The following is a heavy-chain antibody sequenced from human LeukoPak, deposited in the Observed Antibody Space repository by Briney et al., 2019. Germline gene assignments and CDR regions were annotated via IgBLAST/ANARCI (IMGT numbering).Heavy chain of an antibody. V-gene: IGHV4-39*07. Sequence: SETLSLTCTVSGGSISSSSYYWGWIRQPPGKGLEWIGSIYYSGSTYYNPSLKSRVTISVDTSKNQFSLKLSSVTAADTAVYYCARVLLSGVAQHWGQGTLVTVSS. CDR1: GGSISSSSYY. J-gene: IGHJ1*01. CDR3: ARVLLSGVAQH. CDR2: IYYSGST. D-gene: IGHD3-10*01.